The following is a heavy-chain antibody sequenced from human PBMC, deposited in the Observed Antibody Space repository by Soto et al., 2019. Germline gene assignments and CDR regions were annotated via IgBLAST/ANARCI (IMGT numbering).Heavy chain of an antibody. Sequence: PGGSLRLSCAVSGFTFSSYEMNWVRQAPGKGLEWVSYIGTSGKTIYYADSVRGRFTIARENAKNSLYLKMNSLRTEDTAVYFCARDPAIYSGKFDYGLDVWGPGTTVTVSS. D-gene: IGHD4-4*01. J-gene: IGHJ6*02. CDR1: GFTFSSYE. CDR3: ARDPAIYSGKFDYGLDV. CDR2: IGTSGKTI. V-gene: IGHV3-48*03.